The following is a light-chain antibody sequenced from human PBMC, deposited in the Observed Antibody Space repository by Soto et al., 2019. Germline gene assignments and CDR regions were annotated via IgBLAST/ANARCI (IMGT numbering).Light chain of an antibody. CDR3: QQSNTYWT. Sequence: DIQMTQSPSTLSASVGDRVTITCRASQSISNWLAWYQQKPGKAPKLLIYKASSLESGVPSRFSGSGSGTEFTLTISSLQPYDFATYYCQQSNTYWTFGQGTKVEIK. J-gene: IGKJ1*01. CDR1: QSISNW. CDR2: KAS. V-gene: IGKV1-5*03.